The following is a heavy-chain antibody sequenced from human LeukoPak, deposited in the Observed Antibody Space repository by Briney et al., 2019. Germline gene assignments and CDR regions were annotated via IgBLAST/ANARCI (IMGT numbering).Heavy chain of an antibody. J-gene: IGHJ6*02. D-gene: IGHD2-2*01. V-gene: IGHV1-18*01. Sequence: ASVKVSCKASGYTFTSYGISWVRQAPGQGLEWMGWISAYNGNTNYAQKLQGRVTMTTDTSTSTAYMELRSLRSDDTAVYYCARVQNTMNPRYYYYYGMDVWGQGTTVTVSS. CDR3: ARVQNTMNPRYYYYYGMDV. CDR1: GYTFTSYG. CDR2: ISAYNGNT.